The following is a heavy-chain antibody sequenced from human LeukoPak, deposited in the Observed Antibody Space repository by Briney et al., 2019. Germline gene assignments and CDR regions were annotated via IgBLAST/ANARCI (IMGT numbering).Heavy chain of an antibody. Sequence: SVKVSCKASGGTFSSYAISWVRQAPGQGLEWMGGIIPIFGTANYAQKFQGRVTITADESTSTAYMELSSLRSEDTAVYYCARSLVRYCSSTSCKGVYYYYMDVWGKGTTVTVSS. D-gene: IGHD2-2*01. CDR2: IIPIFGTA. CDR1: GGTFSSYA. J-gene: IGHJ6*03. V-gene: IGHV1-69*13. CDR3: ARSLVRYCSSTSCKGVYYYYMDV.